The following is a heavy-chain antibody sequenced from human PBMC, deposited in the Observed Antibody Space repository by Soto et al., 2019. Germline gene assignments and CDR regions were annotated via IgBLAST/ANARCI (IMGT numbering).Heavy chain of an antibody. D-gene: IGHD6-19*01. CDR3: ARRGAVAGLHY. Sequence: EVQLVESGGGLVQPGGSLRVSCAASGFTFSSYWMHWVRQAPGKGLVWVSRINSDGSSTSYADSVKGRFTISRDNAKNTLYLQVNSLRAEDTAIYCCARRGAVAGLHYWGQGTMVTVSS. CDR1: GFTFSSYW. V-gene: IGHV3-74*01. J-gene: IGHJ4*02. CDR2: INSDGSST.